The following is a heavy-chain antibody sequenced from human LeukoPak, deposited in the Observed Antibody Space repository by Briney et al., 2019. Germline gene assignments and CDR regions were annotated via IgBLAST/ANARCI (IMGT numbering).Heavy chain of an antibody. CDR2: IKQDGSEK. D-gene: IGHD2-21*01. CDR1: GFTFSSYY. J-gene: IGHJ4*02. V-gene: IGHV3-7*04. CDR3: AGGYGFLIES. Sequence: GGPLRLSCAASGFTFSSYYMAWVRQAPGKGLEWVANIKQDGSEKYYVGSVKGRFTISRDNAKNSLYLQLNSLRVEDTAVDFCAGGYGFLIESWGQGTLVTVSS.